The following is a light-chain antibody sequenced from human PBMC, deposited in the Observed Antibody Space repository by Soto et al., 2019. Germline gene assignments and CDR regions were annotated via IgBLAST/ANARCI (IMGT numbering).Light chain of an antibody. CDR2: ENN. CDR1: SSNIGAGYE. V-gene: IGLV1-40*01. CDR3: QSYDSSLSGYV. J-gene: IGLJ1*01. Sequence: QSVLTQPPSVSEAPGQRDTISCTGSSSNIGAGYEAHWYQQVPGTAPKLLIYENNHRPSGVPGRFSGSKSGTSASLAITGLQAEDEAEYYCQSYDSSLSGYVFGTGTKLTVL.